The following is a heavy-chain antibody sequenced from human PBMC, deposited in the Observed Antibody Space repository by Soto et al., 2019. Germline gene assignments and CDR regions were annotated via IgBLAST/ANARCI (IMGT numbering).Heavy chain of an antibody. CDR1: GYTFASYA. CDR2: ISAYNGNT. Sequence: QVQLVQSGAEVKKPGASVKVSCKASGYTFASYAISWMRQAPGPGLEWMGWISAYNGNTNYAQKLQGRVTMTPDTSTSTAYMEPRSLRSDDTAVYYCARDPPPPDYWGQGTLVTVSS. J-gene: IGHJ4*02. CDR3: ARDPPPPDY. V-gene: IGHV1-18*01.